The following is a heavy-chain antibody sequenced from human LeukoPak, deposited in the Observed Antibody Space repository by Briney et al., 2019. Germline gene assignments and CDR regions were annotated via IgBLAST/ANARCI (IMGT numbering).Heavy chain of an antibody. Sequence: SETLSLTCTVSGYSISSGYYWGWIRQPPGKGLEWIGSIYHSGSTYYNPSLKSRVTISVDTSKNQFSLKLSSVTAADTAVYYCARGFYDSSGYVFDPWGQGTLVTVSS. CDR1: GYSISSGYY. V-gene: IGHV4-38-2*02. D-gene: IGHD3-22*01. CDR2: IYHSGST. CDR3: ARGFYDSSGYVFDP. J-gene: IGHJ5*02.